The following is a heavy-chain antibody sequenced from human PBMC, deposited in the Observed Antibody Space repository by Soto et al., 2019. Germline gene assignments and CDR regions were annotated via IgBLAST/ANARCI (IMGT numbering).Heavy chain of an antibody. V-gene: IGHV1-8*01. D-gene: IGHD2-2*01. CDR3: AKNPPRLNCSSTSCYLNYYYYMDV. CDR2: MNPNSGNT. Sequence: QVQLVQSGAEVKKPGASVKVSCKASGYTFTSYDINWVRQATGQGLEWMGWMNPNSGNTGYAQKFQGRVTMTRNTSISTAYMELSSLRSEDTAVYYCAKNPPRLNCSSTSCYLNYYYYMDVRGKGTTVTVSS. CDR1: GYTFTSYD. J-gene: IGHJ6*03.